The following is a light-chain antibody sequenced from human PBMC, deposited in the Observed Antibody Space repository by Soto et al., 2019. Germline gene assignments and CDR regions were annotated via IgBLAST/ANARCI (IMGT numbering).Light chain of an antibody. J-gene: IGKJ1*01. V-gene: IGKV1-9*01. Sequence: IEFTQSPSSLSASVGDRVTIPCRASQGISSYLAWYQQTPGKAPKLLIYAASTLQSGVPSRFRGSGSGTEFTLTISSLQPDDFETYYCQHYNSYPWAFGQGTKVDI. CDR1: QGISSY. CDR2: AAS. CDR3: QHYNSYPWA.